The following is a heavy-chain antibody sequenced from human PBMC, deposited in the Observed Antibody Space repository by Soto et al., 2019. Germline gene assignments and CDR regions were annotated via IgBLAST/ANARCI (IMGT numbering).Heavy chain of an antibody. CDR3: ARDCSSTSCYLTYYYYGMDV. J-gene: IGHJ6*02. CDR1: GGTFSSYA. D-gene: IGHD2-2*01. V-gene: IGHV1-69*13. CDR2: IIPIFGTA. Sequence: GASVKVSCKASGGTFSSYAISWVRQAPGQGLEWMGGIIPIFGTANYAQKFQGRVTITADESTSTAYMELSSLRSEDTAVYYCARDCSSTSCYLTYYYYGMDVWGQGTTVTVSS.